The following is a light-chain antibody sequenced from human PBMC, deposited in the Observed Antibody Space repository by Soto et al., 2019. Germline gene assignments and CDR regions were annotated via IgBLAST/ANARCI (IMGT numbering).Light chain of an antibody. CDR1: QSISSW. V-gene: IGKV1-5*03. CDR2: KAS. CDR3: QQYNSYSRT. J-gene: IGKJ1*01. Sequence: DIQMTQSPSTLSASVGDRVTITCRASQSISSWLAWYQQKPGKAPKLLIYKASSLESGVPSRSSGSGSGTELTLTISSLQPDDFATYYCQQYNSYSRTFGQGTKVDIK.